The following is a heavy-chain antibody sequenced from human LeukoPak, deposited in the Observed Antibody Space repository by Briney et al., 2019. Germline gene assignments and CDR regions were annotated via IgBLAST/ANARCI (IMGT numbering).Heavy chain of an antibody. J-gene: IGHJ4*02. CDR1: GFTFSSYA. CDR2: ISYDGSNK. D-gene: IGHD6-19*01. CDR3: ARETSSSGWYGVGY. Sequence: PGGSLRLSCAASGFTFSSYAMHWVRQAPGKGLEWVAVISYDGSNKYYADSVKGRFTISRDNSKNTLYLQMNSLRAEDTAVYYCARETSSSGWYGVGYWGQGTLVTVSS. V-gene: IGHV3-30-3*01.